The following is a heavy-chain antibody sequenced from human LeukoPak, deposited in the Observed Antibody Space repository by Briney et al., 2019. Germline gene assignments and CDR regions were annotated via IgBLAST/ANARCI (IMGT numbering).Heavy chain of an antibody. Sequence: GGSLRLSCAASGFTFSDYYMSWIRQAPGEGLEWVSYISSSGSTIYYADSVKGRFTISRDNAKNSLYLQMNSLRAEDTAVYYCARETYYYDSSGYGGVDYWGQGTLVTVSS. J-gene: IGHJ4*02. CDR3: ARETYYYDSSGYGGVDY. CDR2: ISSSGSTI. D-gene: IGHD3-22*01. CDR1: GFTFSDYY. V-gene: IGHV3-11*01.